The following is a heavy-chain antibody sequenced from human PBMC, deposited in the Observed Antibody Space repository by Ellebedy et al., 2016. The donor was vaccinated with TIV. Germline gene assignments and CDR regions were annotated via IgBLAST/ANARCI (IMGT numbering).Heavy chain of an antibody. J-gene: IGHJ4*02. CDR3: AKEMVRGVITYYFDY. V-gene: IGHV3-23*01. Sequence: GESLKISXAASGFTFSSYAMSWVRQAPGKGLEWVSSFGGSAGGTYYADSVKGRFTISRDSSKNTLYLQMNSLRAEDTAVYYCAKEMVRGVITYYFDYWGQGTLVTVSS. CDR2: FGGSAGGT. D-gene: IGHD3-10*01. CDR1: GFTFSSYA.